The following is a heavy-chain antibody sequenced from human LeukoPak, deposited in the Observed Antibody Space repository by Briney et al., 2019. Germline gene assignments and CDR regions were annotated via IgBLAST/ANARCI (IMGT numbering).Heavy chain of an antibody. J-gene: IGHJ4*02. D-gene: IGHD4-11*01. Sequence: SETLSPTCTVSGYSISSGYYWGWIRPPPGKGLEWIGSIYHSGSTYYNPSLKSRVTISVDTSKNQFSLKLSSVTAADTAVYYCARGFYSNYDVFDYWGQGTLVTVSS. CDR3: ARGFYSNYDVFDY. CDR1: GYSISSGYY. V-gene: IGHV4-38-2*02. CDR2: IYHSGST.